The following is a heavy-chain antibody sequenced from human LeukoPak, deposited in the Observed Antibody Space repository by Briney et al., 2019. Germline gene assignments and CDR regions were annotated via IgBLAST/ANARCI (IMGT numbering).Heavy chain of an antibody. D-gene: IGHD2-2*01. CDR1: GGSISSYY. Sequence: PSETLSLTCTVSGGSISSYYWSWIRQPAGKGLEWIGRIYTSGSTNYNPSLKSRVTMSVDTSKSQFSLELSSVTAADTAVYYCAREGVVAAPYYFDYWGQGTLVTVSS. V-gene: IGHV4-4*07. J-gene: IGHJ4*02. CDR3: AREGVVAAPYYFDY. CDR2: IYTSGST.